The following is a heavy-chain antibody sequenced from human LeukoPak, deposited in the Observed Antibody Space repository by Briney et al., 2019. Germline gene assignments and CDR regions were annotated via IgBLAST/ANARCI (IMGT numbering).Heavy chain of an antibody. CDR1: GFTFSSYG. CDR3: AKEEGTTIVGVVIKDYYYYYGMDV. Sequence: LPGGSLRLSCAASGFTFSSYGMHWVRQAPGKGLEWVAVISYDGSNKYYADSVKGRFTISRDNSKNTLYLQMNSLRAEDTAVYYCAKEEGTTIVGVVIKDYYYYYGMDVWGQGTTVIVSS. J-gene: IGHJ6*02. CDR2: ISYDGSNK. D-gene: IGHD3-3*01. V-gene: IGHV3-30*18.